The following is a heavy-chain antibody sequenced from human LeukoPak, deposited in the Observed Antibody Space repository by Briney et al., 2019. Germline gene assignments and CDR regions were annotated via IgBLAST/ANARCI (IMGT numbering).Heavy chain of an antibody. V-gene: IGHV3-30-3*01. Sequence: GGSLRLSCAASGFPFSGYAIHWVRQAPGKGLEWVAVISHDGTNKYYADSVKGRFTISRDNSKNTLYLQMNSLRTEDTAVYYCARHRGPSLHSSGYFDYWGQGTLVTVSS. D-gene: IGHD3-22*01. CDR1: GFPFSGYA. J-gene: IGHJ4*02. CDR3: ARHRGPSLHSSGYFDY. CDR2: ISHDGTNK.